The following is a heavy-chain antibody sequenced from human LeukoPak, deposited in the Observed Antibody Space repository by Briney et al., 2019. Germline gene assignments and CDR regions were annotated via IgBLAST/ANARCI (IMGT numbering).Heavy chain of an antibody. D-gene: IGHD2-15*01. CDR1: GFTFTTYW. CDR3: GSNCQRAAFDY. J-gene: IGHJ4*02. V-gene: IGHV3-74*01. Sequence: GGSLRLSCAASGFTFTTYWMHWVRQVPGKGLVWVARIKGDGSSTRHADSMKGRFTISRDNAKNTLYLQMNSLREDDSAVECSGSNCQRAAFDYWGQGTLVTVSS. CDR2: IKGDGSST.